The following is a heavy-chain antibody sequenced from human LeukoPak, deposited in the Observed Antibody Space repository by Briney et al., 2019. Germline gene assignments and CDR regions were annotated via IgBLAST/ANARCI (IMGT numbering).Heavy chain of an antibody. V-gene: IGHV3-30*18. J-gene: IGHJ4*02. D-gene: IGHD3-22*01. CDR3: TKDGYDSSGYYLGDS. Sequence: ARSLRLSCEASGLTFSSYGMHWVRQAPGKRLDSVAVIAYDGSNYYYADSVKGRFTISRDNSKNTLYLQMNSLRAEDTAVYYCTKDGYDSSGYYLGDSWGQGTLVTVSS. CDR1: GLTFSSYG. CDR2: IAYDGSNY.